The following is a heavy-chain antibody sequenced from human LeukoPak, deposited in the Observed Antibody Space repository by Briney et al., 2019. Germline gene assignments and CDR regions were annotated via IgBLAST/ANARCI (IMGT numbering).Heavy chain of an antibody. CDR2: ISGSGGST. Sequence: LSGGSLRLSCAASGFTFSSYAMSWVRQAPGKGLEWVSAISGSGGSTYYADSVKGRFTISRDNSKNTLYLQMNSLRAEDTAVYYCAKDMFVRVNYGGNSNPFDPWGQGTLVTVSS. CDR1: GFTFSSYA. CDR3: AKDMFVRVNYGGNSNPFDP. V-gene: IGHV3-23*01. J-gene: IGHJ5*02. D-gene: IGHD4-23*01.